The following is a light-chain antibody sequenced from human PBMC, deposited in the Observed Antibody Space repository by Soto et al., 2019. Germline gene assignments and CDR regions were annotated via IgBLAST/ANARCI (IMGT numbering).Light chain of an antibody. Sequence: DIQMTQSPSTLSASVGDRVTITCRASQDINIWLAWYQQKPGKAPKLLIYKASTLERGVPSRFIGSGSGTDFTIAISSLQPDDFATYYCQQYRSDSTTFGQGTRLDIK. CDR3: QQYRSDSTT. CDR2: KAS. J-gene: IGKJ2*01. CDR1: QDINIW. V-gene: IGKV1-5*03.